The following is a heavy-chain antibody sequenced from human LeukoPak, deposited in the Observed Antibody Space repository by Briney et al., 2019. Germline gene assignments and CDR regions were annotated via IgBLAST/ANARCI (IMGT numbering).Heavy chain of an antibody. CDR3: ARDPVDCYGGNQDGGWFDP. D-gene: IGHD4-23*01. J-gene: IGHJ5*02. V-gene: IGHV4-59*01. Sequence: SETLSLTCTVSGGSISSYYWSWIRQPPGKGLEWIGYIYYSGRTNYNPSHKSRVTISVDTSKHHFSLKLTSVHAADTAVYYCARDPVDCYGGNQDGGWFDPWGQGTLVTVSS. CDR1: GGSISSYY. CDR2: IYYSGRT.